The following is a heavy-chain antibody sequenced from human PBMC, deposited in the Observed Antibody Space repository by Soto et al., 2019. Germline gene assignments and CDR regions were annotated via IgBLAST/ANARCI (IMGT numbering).Heavy chain of an antibody. CDR1: GFTFDDYG. CDR2: ITTSSSFR. Sequence: AGGSLRLSCAASGFTFDDYGMSWVRQAPGKGLEWVADITTSSSFRFYADSVKGRFTISRDKPENTVVLQMNSVRAEDTAVYYCARLGPYASGTYSFRHNRFDPWGQGTQVT. CDR3: ARLGPYASGTYSFRHNRFDP. J-gene: IGHJ5*02. D-gene: IGHD3-10*01. V-gene: IGHV3-20*04.